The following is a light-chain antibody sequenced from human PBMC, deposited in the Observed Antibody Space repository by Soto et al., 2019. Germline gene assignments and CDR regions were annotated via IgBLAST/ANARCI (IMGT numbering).Light chain of an antibody. CDR2: DAS. CDR1: QSLNSW. CDR3: QQYNSFPCT. Sequence: DIQMTQSPSTLSAAVGDRLTITCRASQSLNSWMACYQQKPGKPPKLLISDASNLKSGVPSTFSGSGSGTEFTLTINSLQPDDFATDYGQQYNSFPCTCGQGTKLEIK. V-gene: IGKV1-5*01. J-gene: IGKJ2*02.